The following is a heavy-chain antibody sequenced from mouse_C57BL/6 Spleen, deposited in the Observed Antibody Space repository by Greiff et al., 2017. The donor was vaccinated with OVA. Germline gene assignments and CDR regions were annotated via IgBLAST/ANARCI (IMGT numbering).Heavy chain of an antibody. V-gene: IGHV14-3*01. D-gene: IGHD1-1*01. CDR1: GFNIKNTY. J-gene: IGHJ2*01. CDR3: ARSEDYGPYFDY. CDR2: IDPANGNT. Sequence: LVESVAELVRPGASVKLSCTASGFNIKNTYMHWVKQRPEQGLEWIGRIDPANGNTKYAPKFQGKATITTDTSSNTAYLQLSSLTSEDTAIYYCARSEDYGPYFDYWGQGTTLTVSS.